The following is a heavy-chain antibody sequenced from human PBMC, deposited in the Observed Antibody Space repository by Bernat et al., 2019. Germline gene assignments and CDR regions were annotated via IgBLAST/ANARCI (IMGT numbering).Heavy chain of an antibody. D-gene: IGHD2-15*01. CDR1: GGSISSGDYY. CDR3: ARGEGYCSGGSCYDAFDM. CDR2: IYYSGST. Sequence: QVQLQESGPGLVKPSQTLSLTCTVSGGSISSGDYYWSWIRQPPGKGLEWIGYIYYSGSTYYNPSLKSRVTISVDTSKNQFSLKLSSVTAADTAVYYCARGEGYCSGGSCYDAFDMWGQGTMVTVSS. J-gene: IGHJ3*02. V-gene: IGHV4-30-4*01.